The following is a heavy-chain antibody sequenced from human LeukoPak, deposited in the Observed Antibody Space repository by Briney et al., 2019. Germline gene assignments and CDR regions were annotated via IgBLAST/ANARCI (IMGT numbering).Heavy chain of an antibody. J-gene: IGHJ4*02. D-gene: IGHD1-26*01. CDR3: ARFGRQVGAIDY. V-gene: IGHV4-39*01. CDR1: GGSISSSSYY. Sequence: KPSETLSLTCTVSGGSISSSSYYWGWIRQPPGKGLEWIGSIYYSGSTYYNPSLKSRVTISVDTSKNQFSLKLSSVTAADTAVYYCARFGRQVGAIDYWGQGTLVTVSS. CDR2: IYYSGST.